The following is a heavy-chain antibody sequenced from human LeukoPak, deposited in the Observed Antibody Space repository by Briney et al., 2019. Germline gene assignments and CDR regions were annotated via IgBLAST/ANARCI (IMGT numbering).Heavy chain of an antibody. Sequence: SETLSLTCTVSGASTRSNNYYWAWIRQPPGKGLEWIGSIYYLGTIYDNPSLKSRVTISIDTSKNQFSLKLRSVTASDTAVYYCARVASSSAGGVDYWGQGTLVAVSS. CDR2: IYYLGTI. CDR1: GASTRSNNYY. J-gene: IGHJ4*02. D-gene: IGHD6-6*01. V-gene: IGHV4-39*01. CDR3: ARVASSSAGGVDY.